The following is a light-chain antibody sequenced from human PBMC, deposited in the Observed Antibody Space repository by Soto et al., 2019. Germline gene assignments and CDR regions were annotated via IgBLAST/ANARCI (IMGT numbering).Light chain of an antibody. CDR2: DDT. CDR1: SSDVGTYKP. J-gene: IGLJ3*02. Sequence: QSALTHPASVSGSPGQSNTISCTGTSSDVGTYKPVSWYQQYPGKAPKVIIYDDTKRPSGVSSRFSGSKSGNTASLTISGLQAEDEADYYCCSFAGSSTSFGGGTKVTVL. CDR3: CSFAGSSTS. V-gene: IGLV2-23*01.